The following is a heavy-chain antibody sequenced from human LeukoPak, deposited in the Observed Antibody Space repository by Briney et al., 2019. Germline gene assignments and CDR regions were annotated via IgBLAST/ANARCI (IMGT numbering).Heavy chain of an antibody. J-gene: IGHJ4*02. V-gene: IGHV1-2*02. D-gene: IGHD6-13*01. CDR1: GYTFTGYY. Sequence: ASVKVSCKASGYTFTGYYMHWVRQAPGQGLEWMGWINPNSGGTNYAQKFQGRVTMTRDTSTSTAYMELSRLRSDDTAVYYCASVRRAEAGNLFDYWGQGTLVTVSS. CDR3: ASVRRAEAGNLFDY. CDR2: INPNSGGT.